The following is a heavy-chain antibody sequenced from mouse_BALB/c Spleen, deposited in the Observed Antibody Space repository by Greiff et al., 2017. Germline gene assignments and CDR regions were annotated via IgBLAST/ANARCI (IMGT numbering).Heavy chain of an antibody. CDR1: GFTFSDFY. Sequence: EVQGVESGGGLVQPGGSLRLSCATSGFTFSDFYMEWVRQPPGKRLEWIAASRNKANDYTTEYSASVKGRFIVSRDTSQSNLYLQMNALRAEDNAIYFCARDLQLGQGDWFAYWGQGTLVTVSA. J-gene: IGHJ3*01. D-gene: IGHD4-1*02. V-gene: IGHV7-1*02. CDR3: ARDLQLGQGDWFAY. CDR2: SRNKANDYTT.